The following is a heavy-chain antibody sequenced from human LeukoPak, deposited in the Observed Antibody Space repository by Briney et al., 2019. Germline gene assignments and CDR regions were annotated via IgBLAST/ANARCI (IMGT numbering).Heavy chain of an antibody. CDR3: ARDGTAAGLYFDL. V-gene: IGHV3-7*01. D-gene: IGHD6-13*01. Sequence: GGSLRLSCAVSGFTFSSYWMNWVRQAPGKGLEWVASIRQDGGEKSYVDSVKGRFTISRDNTKNSLYLQMSSLRAEDTAVYYCARDGTAAGLYFDLRGQGTLVTVSS. CDR1: GFTFSSYW. J-gene: IGHJ4*01. CDR2: IRQDGGEK.